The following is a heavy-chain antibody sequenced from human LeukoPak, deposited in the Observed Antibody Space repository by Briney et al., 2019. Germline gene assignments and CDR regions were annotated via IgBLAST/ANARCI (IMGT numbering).Heavy chain of an antibody. D-gene: IGHD5-18*01. CDR2: INHSGST. CDR3: ARHAEYNYGYNYMDV. CDR1: GGSFSGYY. Sequence: SETLSLTCAVYGGSFSGYYWSWIRQPPGKGLEWIGEINHSGSTNYNPSLKSRVTISVDTSKNQFSLKLRSVTAADTAVYYCARHAEYNYGYNYMDVWGKGTTVTISS. J-gene: IGHJ6*03. V-gene: IGHV4-34*01.